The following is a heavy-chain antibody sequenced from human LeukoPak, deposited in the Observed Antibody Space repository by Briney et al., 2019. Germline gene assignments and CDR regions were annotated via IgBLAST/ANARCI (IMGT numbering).Heavy chain of an antibody. J-gene: IGHJ4*02. CDR2: IYSGGST. Sequence: GGSLRLSCAASGFSVSSDYIGWVRQAPGKGLEWASVIYSGGSTYYADSVKGRFTIFRDNSKNTVYLQMNSLRPEDTAVYYCARRKTGSPYDYWAREPWSPSPQ. D-gene: IGHD1-1*01. CDR3: ARRKTGSPYDY. CDR1: GFSVSSDY. V-gene: IGHV3-53*01.